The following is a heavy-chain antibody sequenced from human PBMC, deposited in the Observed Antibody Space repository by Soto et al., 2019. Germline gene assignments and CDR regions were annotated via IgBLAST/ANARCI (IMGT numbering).Heavy chain of an antibody. V-gene: IGHV3-30*18. D-gene: IGHD3-22*01. CDR3: AKGNYDSSGYYFNWFDP. CDR2: ITHDGSNK. Sequence: GGSLRLSCAASGFTFSSYWMSWVRQAPGKGLEWVAVITHDGSNKYYVDSVKGRFTISRDNSKNTLYLQMNSLRAEDTAVYYCAKGNYDSSGYYFNWFDPWGQGTLVTVSS. CDR1: GFTFSSYW. J-gene: IGHJ5*02.